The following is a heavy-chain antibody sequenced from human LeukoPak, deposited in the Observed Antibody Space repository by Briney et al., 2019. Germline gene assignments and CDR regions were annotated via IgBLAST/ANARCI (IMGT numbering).Heavy chain of an antibody. J-gene: IGHJ4*02. CDR3: AKGIVAANTPFDY. CDR2: ISGGGGST. CDR1: GFTFSSCA. Sequence: GGSLRLSCAASGFTFSSCAMNWVRQAPGKGLEWVSLISGGGGSTYYADSVKGRFNMSRDNSKNTLYLQMNSLRAEDTAVYYCAKGIVAANTPFDYWGREPWSPSPQ. D-gene: IGHD1-26*01. V-gene: IGHV3-23*01.